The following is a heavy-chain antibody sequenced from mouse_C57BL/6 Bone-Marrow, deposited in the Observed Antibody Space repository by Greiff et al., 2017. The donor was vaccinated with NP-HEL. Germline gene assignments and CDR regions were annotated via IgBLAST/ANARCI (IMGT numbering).Heavy chain of an antibody. CDR3: TRDGGNYVMDY. D-gene: IGHD2-1*01. CDR2: ISSGGDYI. Sequence: EVKVEESGEGLVKPGGSLKLSCAASGFTFSSYAMSWVRQTPEKWLEWVAYISSGGDYIYYADTVKGRFTISRDNARNTLYLQMSSLKSEDTAMYYCTRDGGNYVMDYWGQGTSVTVSS. V-gene: IGHV5-9-1*02. CDR1: GFTFSSYA. J-gene: IGHJ4*01.